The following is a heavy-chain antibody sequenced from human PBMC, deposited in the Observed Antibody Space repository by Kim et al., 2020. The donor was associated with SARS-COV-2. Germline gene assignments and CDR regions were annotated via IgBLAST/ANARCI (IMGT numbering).Heavy chain of an antibody. D-gene: IGHD3-3*01. Sequence: GGSLRLSCEASGFTVSSQSMSWVRRGSGKGLEWVASMKEDGSNIYYVDSVKGRFTISRDNGKNSLYLQMNTLRPEDTAVYYCAKGAVTRHDYWGQGALVIVST. CDR1: GFTVSSQS. V-gene: IGHV3-7*03. CDR3: AKGAVTRHDY. CDR2: MKEDGSNI. J-gene: IGHJ4*02.